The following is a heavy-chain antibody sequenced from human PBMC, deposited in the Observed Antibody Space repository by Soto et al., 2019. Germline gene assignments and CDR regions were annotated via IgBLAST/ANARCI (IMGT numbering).Heavy chain of an antibody. Sequence: ASVKVSCKASGCTFTSYDINWVRQATGQGLEWMGWMNPNSGNTGYAQKFQGRVTMTRNTSISTAYMELSSLRSEDTAVYYCARVIDYGDYGHYYYYGMDVWGQGTTVTVSS. D-gene: IGHD4-17*01. CDR3: ARVIDYGDYGHYYYYGMDV. J-gene: IGHJ6*02. CDR1: GCTFTSYD. CDR2: MNPNSGNT. V-gene: IGHV1-8*01.